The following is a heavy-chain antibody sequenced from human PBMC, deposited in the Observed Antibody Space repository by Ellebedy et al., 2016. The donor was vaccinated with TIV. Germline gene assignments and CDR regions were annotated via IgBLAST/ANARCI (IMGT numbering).Heavy chain of an antibody. CDR1: GFTFSSYS. D-gene: IGHD3-22*01. V-gene: IGHV3-21*01. CDR3: ARDLDDSSGYYYPMIDY. Sequence: PGGSLRLSCAASGFTFSSYSMNWVRQAPGKGLEWVSSISSSSIYIYYADSVKGRFTISRDNAKKSLYLQMNSLRAEDTAVYYCARDLDDSSGYYYPMIDYWGQGTLVTVSS. J-gene: IGHJ4*02. CDR2: ISSSSIYI.